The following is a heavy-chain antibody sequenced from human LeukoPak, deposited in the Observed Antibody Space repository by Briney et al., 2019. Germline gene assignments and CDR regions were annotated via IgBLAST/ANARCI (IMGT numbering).Heavy chain of an antibody. J-gene: IGHJ4*02. CDR2: FDPEDGET. V-gene: IGHV1-24*01. D-gene: IGHD3-16*02. CDR1: GYTLTELS. CDR3: ATGSRGIMITFGGVITFDY. Sequence: GASVKVSCKVSGYTLTELSMHWVRQAPGKGLEWMGGFDPEDGETIYAQKFQGRVTMTEDTSTDTAYMELSSLRSEDTAVYYCATGSRGIMITFGGVITFDYWGQGTLVTVSS.